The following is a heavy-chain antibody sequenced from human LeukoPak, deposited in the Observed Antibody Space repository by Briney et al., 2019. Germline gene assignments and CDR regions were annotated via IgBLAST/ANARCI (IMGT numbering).Heavy chain of an antibody. CDR2: ISTSGGGT. D-gene: IGHD3-22*01. Sequence: PGGSLRLSCAATGFTFSSYPLSWVRQAPGKGLEWVSAISTSGGGTYFTDSVKGRFTISRDNSKNTLYLQMNSLRADDTAVYYCAKPAGSHYYDSSGYYFDYWGRGTLVTVSS. CDR3: AKPAGSHYYDSSGYYFDY. CDR1: GFTFSSYP. V-gene: IGHV3-23*01. J-gene: IGHJ4*02.